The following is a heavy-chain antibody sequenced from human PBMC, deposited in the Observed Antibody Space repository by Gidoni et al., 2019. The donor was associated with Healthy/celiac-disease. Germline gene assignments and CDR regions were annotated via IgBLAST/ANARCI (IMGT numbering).Heavy chain of an antibody. CDR1: GFTFSSYG. CDR3: AKDEARYCGGDCYSDY. V-gene: IGHV3-30*18. J-gene: IGHJ4*02. CDR2: ISYDGSNK. D-gene: IGHD2-21*01. Sequence: QVQLVESGGGVVQPGRSLRPPCAASGFTFSSYGMHWVRQAPGQGLEWVAVISYDGSNKYYADSGKGRFTISRDNSKNTLYLQMNSLRAEDTAVYYCAKDEARYCGGDCYSDYWGQGTLVTVSS.